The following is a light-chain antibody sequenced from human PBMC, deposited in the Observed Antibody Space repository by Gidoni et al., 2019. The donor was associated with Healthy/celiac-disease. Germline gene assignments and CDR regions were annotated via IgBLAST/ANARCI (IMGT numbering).Light chain of an antibody. CDR2: AAS. J-gene: IGKJ1*01. Sequence: DIQRTQSPSSLSASVGDRVTITCRASQGISNSLAWYQQKPGKAPKLLLYAASRLESGVPSRFSGSGSGTDYTLTISSLQPADFATYYCQQYYSTPQTFGQGTKVEIK. CDR1: QGISNS. CDR3: QQYYSTPQT. V-gene: IGKV1-NL1*01.